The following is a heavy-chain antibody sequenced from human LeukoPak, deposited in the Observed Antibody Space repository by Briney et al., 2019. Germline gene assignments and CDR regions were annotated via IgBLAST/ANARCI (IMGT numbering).Heavy chain of an antibody. CDR3: ARGYSSWYYFDY. V-gene: IGHV4-31*03. CDR2: IYYSGST. CDR1: GGSINSGGYY. J-gene: IGHJ4*02. D-gene: IGHD6-13*01. Sequence: PSQTLSLTCTVSGGSINSGGYYWSWIRQHPGKGLEWIGYIYYSGSTYYNPSLKSRVTISVDTSKNQFSLKLSSVTAADTAVYYCARGYSSWYYFDYWGQGTLVTVSS.